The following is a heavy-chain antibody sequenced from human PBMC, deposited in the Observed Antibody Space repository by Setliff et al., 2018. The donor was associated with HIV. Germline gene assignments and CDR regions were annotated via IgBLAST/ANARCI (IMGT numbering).Heavy chain of an antibody. CDR1: GGTFSSYA. D-gene: IGHD6-13*01. J-gene: IGHJ3*01. V-gene: IGHV1-69*13. Sequence: GASVKVSCKASGGTFSSYAITWVRQAPGQGLEWMGGIIPIFGTTNYAQKFQDRVTITADESTSTVYMELGSLRSEDTAVYFCARPIRAAAGNDAFHVWGQGTMVTVSS. CDR2: IIPIFGTT. CDR3: ARPIRAAAGNDAFHV.